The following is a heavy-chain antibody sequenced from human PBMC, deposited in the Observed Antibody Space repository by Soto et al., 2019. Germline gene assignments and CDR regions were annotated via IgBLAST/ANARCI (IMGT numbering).Heavy chain of an antibody. V-gene: IGHV3-33*01. Sequence: PGGSLRLSCAASGFTFSSYGMHWVRQAPGKGLEWVAVIWYDGSNKYYADSVKGRFTISRDNSKNTLYLQMNSLRAEDTAVYYCAREGITIFGVVNIEYYFDYWGQGTLVTVSS. CDR2: IWYDGSNK. CDR3: AREGITIFGVVNIEYYFDY. CDR1: GFTFSSYG. J-gene: IGHJ4*02. D-gene: IGHD3-3*01.